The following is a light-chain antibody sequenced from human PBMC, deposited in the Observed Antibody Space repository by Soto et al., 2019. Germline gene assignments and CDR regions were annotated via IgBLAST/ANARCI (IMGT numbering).Light chain of an antibody. CDR3: SSYKSSSTPVV. J-gene: IGLJ2*01. V-gene: IGLV2-14*01. Sequence: QSALTQPASVSGSPGQSITISCTGTSSDVGFYNFVSWYQQHPGKAPKLMIYEVSNRPSGVSNRFPGSRSGNTVSLTISGLQAEDEADYYCSSYKSSSTPVVFGGGTKVTVL. CDR2: EVS. CDR1: SSDVGFYNF.